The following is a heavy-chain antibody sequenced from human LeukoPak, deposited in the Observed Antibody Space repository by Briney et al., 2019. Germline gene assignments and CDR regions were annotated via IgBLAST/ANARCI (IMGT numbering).Heavy chain of an antibody. V-gene: IGHV3-15*05. CDR3: TTELRWEVVDVDQ. CDR1: GFSFKNAW. CDR2: IKRKTNGETT. J-gene: IGHJ4*02. Sequence: GGSVRLSCAASGFSFKNAWVRWVRQATGKGLEWVGRIKRKTNGETTDYAAPVKGRFTISRDDSKSTLYLQMNSLKTEDTAVYYCTTELRWEVVDVDQWGQGTLVTVSS. D-gene: IGHD1-26*01.